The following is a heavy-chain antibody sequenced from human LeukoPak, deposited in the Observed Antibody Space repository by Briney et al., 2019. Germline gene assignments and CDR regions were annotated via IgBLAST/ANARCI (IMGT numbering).Heavy chain of an antibody. V-gene: IGHV3-23*01. Sequence: GGSLRLSCAASGFTFSSYAMSWVRQAPGKGLEWVSAISGSGGSTYYADSVKGRFTISRDSSKHTLFLHMNTLRAEDTAIYYCAKDRTVGASYWYFDLWGRGTLATVSS. CDR1: GFTFSSYA. J-gene: IGHJ2*01. CDR3: AKDRTVGASYWYFDL. D-gene: IGHD1-26*01. CDR2: ISGSGGST.